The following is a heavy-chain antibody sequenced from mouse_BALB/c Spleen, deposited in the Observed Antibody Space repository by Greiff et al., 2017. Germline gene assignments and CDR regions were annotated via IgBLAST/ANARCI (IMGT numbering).Heavy chain of an antibody. CDR2: ISSGSSTI. CDR3: ARCYDYDYFDY. D-gene: IGHD2-4*01. J-gene: IGHJ2*01. CDR1: GFTFSSFG. V-gene: IGHV5-17*02. Sequence: EVKVVESGGGLVQPGGSRKLSCAASGFTFSSFGMHWVRQAPEKGLEWVAYISSGSSTIYYADTVKGRFTISRDNPKNTLFLQMTSLRSEDTAMYYCARCYDYDYFDYWGQGTTLTVSS.